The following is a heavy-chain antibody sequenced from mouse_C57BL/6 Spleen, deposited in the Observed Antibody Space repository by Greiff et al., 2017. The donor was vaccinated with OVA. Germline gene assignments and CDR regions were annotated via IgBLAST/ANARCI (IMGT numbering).Heavy chain of an antibody. CDR3: ARSDGYHWDY. CDR2: IDPSDSYT. D-gene: IGHD2-3*01. J-gene: IGHJ2*01. Sequence: VQLQQPGAELVMPGASVKLSCKASGYTFTSYWMHWVKQRPGQGLEWIGEIDPSDSYTNYNQKFKGKSTLTVDKSSSTAYMQLSSLTSEDSAVYYCARSDGYHWDYWGQGTTLTVSS. CDR1: GYTFTSYW. V-gene: IGHV1-69*01.